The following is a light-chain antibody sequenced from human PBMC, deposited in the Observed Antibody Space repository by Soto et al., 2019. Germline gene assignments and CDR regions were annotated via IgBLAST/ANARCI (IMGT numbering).Light chain of an antibody. CDR1: SSDVGDNY. CDR2: EVT. Sequence: QSALAQPPSASGSPGQSVTISCTGTSSDVGDNYVSWYQQHLGKAPKLIIYEVTLRPSWVPDRFSGSKSGNTASLTVSWLQADDEADYYCTAYAGSNPFVFGTGTKLTVL. V-gene: IGLV2-8*01. CDR3: TAYAGSNPFV. J-gene: IGLJ1*01.